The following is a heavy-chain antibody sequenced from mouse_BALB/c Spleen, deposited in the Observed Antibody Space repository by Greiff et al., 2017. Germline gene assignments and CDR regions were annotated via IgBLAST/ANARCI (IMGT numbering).Heavy chain of an antibody. Sequence: EVKLMESGGGLVKPGGSLKLSCAASGFTFSSYTMSWVRQTPEKRLEWVATISSGGSYTYYPDSVKGRFTISRDNAKNTLYLQMSSLKSEDTAMYYCTRVYYDYDGAYWGQGTLVTVSA. CDR1: GFTFSSYT. J-gene: IGHJ3*01. CDR2: ISSGGSYT. CDR3: TRVYYDYDGAY. D-gene: IGHD2-4*01. V-gene: IGHV5-6-4*01.